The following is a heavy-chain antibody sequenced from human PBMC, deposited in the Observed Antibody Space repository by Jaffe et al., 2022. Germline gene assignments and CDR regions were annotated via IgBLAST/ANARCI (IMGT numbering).Heavy chain of an antibody. CDR1: GGTFSTYA. D-gene: IGHD6-13*01. CDR2: FIPIFGTT. CDR3: AKGRIEAAGFESEDYYYYMDV. Sequence: QVQLVQSGAEVKKPGSSVKVSCKASGGTFSTYAFSWVRQAPGQGLEWMGGFIPIFGTTNYAQKFQGRVTITTDESTSTAYMELSSLRSEDTALYYCAKGRIEAAGFESEDYYYYMDVWGEGTTVTVSS. V-gene: IGHV1-69*05. J-gene: IGHJ6*03.